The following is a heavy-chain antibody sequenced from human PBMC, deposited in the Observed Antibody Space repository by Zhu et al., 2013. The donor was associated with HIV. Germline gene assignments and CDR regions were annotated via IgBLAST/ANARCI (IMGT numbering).Heavy chain of an antibody. CDR2: FDPEDGET. CDR3: ATAPLTGTSGWFDP. Sequence: QVQLVQSGAEVKKPGASVRVSCQVSGYTLNELSMHWVRQAPGRGLEWMGGFDPEDGETIYAQKFQGRVSMTEDTSTSIAYMELTSLRSEDTAVYYCATAPLTGTSGWFDPWGQGTLVTVSS. D-gene: IGHD1-7*01. J-gene: IGHJ5*02. CDR1: GYTLNELS. V-gene: IGHV1-24*01.